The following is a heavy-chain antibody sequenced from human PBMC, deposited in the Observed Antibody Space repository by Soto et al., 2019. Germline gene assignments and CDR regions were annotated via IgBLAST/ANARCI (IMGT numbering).Heavy chain of an antibody. CDR1: GGSFSGYQ. J-gene: IGHJ5*02. CDR3: ARGWRFDP. V-gene: IGHV4-34*01. D-gene: IGHD1-1*01. Sequence: SETLSLTCGVYGGSFSGYQWNWIRQSPGQGLEWIGEINHSGTTKYNPSLESRINLSVDTSKKQFSLKMFSVTAADTAIYYCARGWRFDPWGQGTQVTV. CDR2: INHSGTT.